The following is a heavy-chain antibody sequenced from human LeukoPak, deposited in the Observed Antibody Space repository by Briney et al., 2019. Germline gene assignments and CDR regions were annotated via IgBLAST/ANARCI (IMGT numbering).Heavy chain of an antibody. Sequence: SETLSLTCTVSGGSISSSGQYWGWIRQPPGKGLEWIGYIYHSGSTYYNPSLKSRITISVDRSKNQFSLKLSSVTAADTAVYYCARAEYSYGGLGYYYYYMDVWGKGTTVTVSS. J-gene: IGHJ6*03. CDR1: GGSISSSGQY. CDR2: IYHSGST. CDR3: ARAEYSYGGLGYYYYYMDV. D-gene: IGHD5-18*01. V-gene: IGHV4-30-2*01.